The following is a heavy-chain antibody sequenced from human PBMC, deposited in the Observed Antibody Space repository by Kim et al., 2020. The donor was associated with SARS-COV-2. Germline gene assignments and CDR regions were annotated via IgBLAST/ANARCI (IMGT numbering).Heavy chain of an antibody. CDR2: ISWNSGSI. V-gene: IGHV3-9*01. J-gene: IGHJ6*02. D-gene: IGHD3-10*02. CDR3: ATDIFSGSYYLVEHYYGMDV. Sequence: GGSLRLSCAASGFTFGDYAMHWVRQAPGKGLEWVSGISWNSGSIGYADSVKGRFTISRDNAKNSLYLQMNSLRAEDTALYYCATDIFSGSYYLVEHYYGMDVWGQGTTVTVSS. CDR1: GFTFGDYA.